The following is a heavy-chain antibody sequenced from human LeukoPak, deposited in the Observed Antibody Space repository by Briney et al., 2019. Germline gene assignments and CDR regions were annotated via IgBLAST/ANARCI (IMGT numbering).Heavy chain of an antibody. Sequence: SXXASGXXFTXYYXXWVRQXPXQGLEWXXXINPNSGGTNYAQKFQGWVTMTRDTSISTAYMELSRLRSDDTAVYYCARVSSPNRSAYYYGMDVWGQGTTVTVSS. CDR1: GXXFTXYY. V-gene: IGHV1-2*04. J-gene: IGHJ6*02. CDR3: ARVSSPNRSAYYYGMDV. D-gene: IGHD6-6*01. CDR2: INPNSGGT.